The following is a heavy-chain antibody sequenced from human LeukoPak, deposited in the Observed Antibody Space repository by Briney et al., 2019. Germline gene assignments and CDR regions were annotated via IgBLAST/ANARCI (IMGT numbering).Heavy chain of an antibody. Sequence: PGGSLRLSCAASGFTFSSYSMNWVRQAPGKGPEWVSYISSSSSTIYYADSVKGRFTISRDNAKNSLYLQMNSLRAEDTAVYYCARNHVALAGTDFDYWGQGTLVTVSS. J-gene: IGHJ4*02. V-gene: IGHV3-48*01. CDR2: ISSSSSTI. D-gene: IGHD6-19*01. CDR1: GFTFSSYS. CDR3: ARNHVALAGTDFDY.